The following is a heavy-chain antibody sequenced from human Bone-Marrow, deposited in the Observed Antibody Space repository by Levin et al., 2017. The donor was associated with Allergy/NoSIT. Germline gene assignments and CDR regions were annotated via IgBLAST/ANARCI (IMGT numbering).Heavy chain of an antibody. J-gene: IGHJ6*03. V-gene: IGHV4-34*01. CDR3: ARESGGYCSSTSCYWGDYYYYYMDV. D-gene: IGHD2-2*03. CDR1: GGSFSGYY. CDR2: INHSGST. Sequence: GSLRLSCAVYGGSFSGYYWSWIRQPPGKGLEWIGEINHSGSTNYNPSLKSRVTISVDTSKNQFSLKLSSVTAADTAVYYCARESGGYCSSTSCYWGDYYYYYMDVWGKGTTVTVSS.